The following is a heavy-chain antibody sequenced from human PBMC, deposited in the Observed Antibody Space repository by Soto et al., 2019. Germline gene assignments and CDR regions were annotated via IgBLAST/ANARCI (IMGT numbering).Heavy chain of an antibody. J-gene: IGHJ4*02. D-gene: IGHD5-12*01. Sequence: ASVKVSCKASGYTFTSYGISWVRQAPGQGLEWMGWISAYNGNTNYAQKLQGRVTMTTDTSTSTAYMELRSLRSDDTAVYYCARDVDIVATIRRGPNCWYFDYWGQGPLVTVSS. CDR2: ISAYNGNT. CDR1: GYTFTSYG. CDR3: ARDVDIVATIRRGPNCWYFDY. V-gene: IGHV1-18*04.